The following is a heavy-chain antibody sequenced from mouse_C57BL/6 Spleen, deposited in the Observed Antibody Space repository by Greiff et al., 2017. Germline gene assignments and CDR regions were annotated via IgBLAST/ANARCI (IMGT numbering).Heavy chain of an antibody. D-gene: IGHD1-1*01. V-gene: IGHV10-3*01. J-gene: IGHJ4*01. CDR2: IRSKSSNYAT. Sequence: EVKLVESGGGLVQPKGSLKLSCAASGFTFNTYAMHWVRQAPGQGLEWVARIRSKSSNYATYYADSVKDRVTISRDDSQSMLYLQMDNLKTEDTAMYYCVTTVVGAMDYWGQGTSVTVSS. CDR3: VTTVVGAMDY. CDR1: GFTFNTYA.